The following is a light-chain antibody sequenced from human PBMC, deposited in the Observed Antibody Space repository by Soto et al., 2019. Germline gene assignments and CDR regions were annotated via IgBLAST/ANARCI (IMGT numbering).Light chain of an antibody. CDR3: AAWDDSLNGYV. Sequence: QSALTQPPSVSGTPGQRVTISCSGSSSNIGSNTVNWYQQLPGTAPKLLIYSNNQRPSGVPDRFSGSKSGTSVSLAISGLQSEDEADYYCAAWDDSLNGYVFGTGTKVTVL. CDR1: SSNIGSNT. CDR2: SNN. J-gene: IGLJ1*01. V-gene: IGLV1-44*01.